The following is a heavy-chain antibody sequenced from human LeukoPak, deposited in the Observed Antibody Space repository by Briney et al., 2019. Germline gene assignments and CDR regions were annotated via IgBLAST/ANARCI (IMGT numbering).Heavy chain of an antibody. CDR1: GFTFSSYW. D-gene: IGHD6-13*01. CDR2: IKQDGSEK. J-gene: IGHJ6*03. Sequence: GGSLRLSCAASGFTFSSYWMSWVRQAPGKGLEWVANIKQDGSEKYYVDSVKGRFTIPRDNAKNSLYLQMNSLRAEDTAVYYCARVEYSSSWDYYYYYMDVWGKGTTVTVSS. CDR3: ARVEYSSSWDYYYYYMDV. V-gene: IGHV3-7*04.